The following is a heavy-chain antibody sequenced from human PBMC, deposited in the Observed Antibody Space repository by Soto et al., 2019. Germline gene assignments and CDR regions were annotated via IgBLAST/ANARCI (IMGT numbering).Heavy chain of an antibody. CDR3: AKGGYNYGFLFDC. J-gene: IGHJ4*02. CDR2: IDSSGGIT. D-gene: IGHD5-18*01. V-gene: IGHV3-23*05. Sequence: EVQLLESGGGLVQSGGSLRLSCAASGFTFSTYAMSWVRQAPGKGLEWVSTIDSSGGITYYADSVKGRFTISRDNSKNTLYLQMNTLRAEDTAVYYCAKGGYNYGFLFDCWGQGTLVTVSS. CDR1: GFTFSTYA.